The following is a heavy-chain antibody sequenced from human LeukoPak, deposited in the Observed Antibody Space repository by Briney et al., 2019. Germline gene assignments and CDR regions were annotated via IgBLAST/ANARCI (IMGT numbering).Heavy chain of an antibody. CDR1: GYTFSGYY. J-gene: IGHJ5*02. Sequence: ASVKVSCKASGYTFSGYYIHWVRQAPGQGLEWMGWINPNSGNTGYAQKFQGRVTITRNTSISTAYMELSSLRSEDTAVYYCARGRKGHYDILTGYYTSWGQGTLVTVSS. CDR3: ARGRKGHYDILTGYYTS. D-gene: IGHD3-9*01. V-gene: IGHV1-8*03. CDR2: INPNSGNT.